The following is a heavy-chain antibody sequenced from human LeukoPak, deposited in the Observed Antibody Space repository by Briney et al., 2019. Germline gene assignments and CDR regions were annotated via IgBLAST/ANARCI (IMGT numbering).Heavy chain of an antibody. CDR1: GFTFSSYA. D-gene: IGHD2-2*01. CDR3: ARDSVAPAVHYYFDY. V-gene: IGHV3-30*04. CDR2: ISSDGSNK. J-gene: IGHJ4*02. Sequence: PGGSLRLSCAASGFTFSSYAMHWVRQAPGKGLEWVAVISSDGSNKYYADSVKGRFTISRDNSKNTLYLQMNSLRAEDTAVYYRARDSVAPAVHYYFDYWGQGTLVTVSS.